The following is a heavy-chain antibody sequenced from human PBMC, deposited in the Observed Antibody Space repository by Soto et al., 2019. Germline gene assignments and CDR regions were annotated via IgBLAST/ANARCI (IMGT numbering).Heavy chain of an antibody. CDR1: GFSFSSYA. Sequence: HPGGSLRLSCAASGFSFSSYAMSWVRQAPGKGLEWVLAISGSGGSTYYADSVKGRFTISRDNSKNTLYLQMNSLKTEDTAVYYCTTTYYYGSGSYFADLGYYYMDVWGKGTTVTVSS. D-gene: IGHD3-10*01. J-gene: IGHJ6*03. CDR3: TTTYYYGSGSYFADLGYYYMDV. CDR2: ISGSGGST. V-gene: IGHV3-23*01.